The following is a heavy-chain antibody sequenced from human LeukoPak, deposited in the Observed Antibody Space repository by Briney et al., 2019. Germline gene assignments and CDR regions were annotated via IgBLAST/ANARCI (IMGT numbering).Heavy chain of an antibody. J-gene: IGHJ3*02. V-gene: IGHV3-30-3*01. CDR1: GFTFSSYA. CDR3: ASGILTGDAFDI. CDR2: ISYDGSNK. D-gene: IGHD7-27*01. Sequence: GGSLRLSCAASGFTFSSYAMHWVRQAPGKGLEWVAVISYDGSNKYYADSVKGRFTISRDNSKNTLYLQMNSLRAEDTAVYYCASGILTGDAFDIWGQGTMVTVSS.